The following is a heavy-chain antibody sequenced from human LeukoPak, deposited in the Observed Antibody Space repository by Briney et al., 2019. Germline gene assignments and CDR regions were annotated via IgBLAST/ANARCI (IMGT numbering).Heavy chain of an antibody. Sequence: SETLSLTCTVSGGTISSSSYYWSWIRQPPGKGLEWIGEINHSGSTNYNPSLKSRVTISVDTSKNQFSLKLSSVTAADTAVYYCARGRRGVKPFDYWGQGTLVTVSS. CDR1: GGTISSSSYY. CDR3: ARGRRGVKPFDY. V-gene: IGHV4-39*07. D-gene: IGHD2-21*01. J-gene: IGHJ4*02. CDR2: INHSGST.